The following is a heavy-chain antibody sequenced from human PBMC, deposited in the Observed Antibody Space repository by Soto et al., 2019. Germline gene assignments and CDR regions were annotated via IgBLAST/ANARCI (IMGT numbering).Heavy chain of an antibody. CDR3: AKAAPDYYGSGSPFDY. V-gene: IGHV3-23*01. CDR1: GFTFSSYA. Sequence: GGSLRLSCAASGFTFSSYAMSWVRQAPGKGLEWVSAISGSGGSTYYADSVKGRFTISRDNSKNTLYLQMNSLRAEDTAVYYCAKAAPDYYGSGSPFDYWGQGTLVTVSS. CDR2: ISGSGGST. D-gene: IGHD3-10*01. J-gene: IGHJ4*02.